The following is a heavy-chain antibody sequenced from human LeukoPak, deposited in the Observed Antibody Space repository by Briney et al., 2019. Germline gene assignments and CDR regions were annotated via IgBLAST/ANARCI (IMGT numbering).Heavy chain of an antibody. CDR3: ARDPRLYCSCSSCFQSYYFDL. J-gene: IGHJ2*01. CDR2: INYSGTT. V-gene: IGHV4-59*01. CDR1: GGSINTYY. D-gene: IGHD2-15*01. Sequence: SETLSLTCTVSGGSINTYYWSWIRQPPGKGLEWIGCINYSGTTNYNPSLKNRVTISVDTSKNHFSLRLTSVTAADTAVYYCARDPRLYCSCSSCFQSYYFDLWGLGALVTVSS.